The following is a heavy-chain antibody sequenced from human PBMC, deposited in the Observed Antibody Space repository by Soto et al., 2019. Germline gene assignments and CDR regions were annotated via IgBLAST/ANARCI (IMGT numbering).Heavy chain of an antibody. CDR2: IYHSGST. CDR3: ARERAFGESSPGYYYYGMDV. Sequence: QVQLQESGPGLVKPSGTLSLTCAVSGGSISSSNWWSWVRQTPGKGLEWIGGIYHSGSTNYNPSLQSRVTISVDKSKNQFSLKLSSVSAADTAVYYCARERAFGESSPGYYYYGMDVWGQGTTVTVSS. CDR1: GGSISSSNW. V-gene: IGHV4-4*02. D-gene: IGHD3-10*01. J-gene: IGHJ6*02.